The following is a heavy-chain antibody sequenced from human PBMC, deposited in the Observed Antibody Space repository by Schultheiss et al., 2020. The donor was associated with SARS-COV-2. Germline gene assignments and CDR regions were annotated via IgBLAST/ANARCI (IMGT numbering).Heavy chain of an antibody. CDR1: GFTFSSYA. D-gene: IGHD2-2*01. CDR2: ISGSGGST. CDR3: AKVGDLYCSSTSCYYVDY. J-gene: IGHJ4*02. Sequence: GGSLRLSCAASGFTFSSYAMHWVRQAPGKGLEWVSAISGSGGSTYYADSVKGRFTISRDNSKNTLYLQMNSLRAEDTAVYYCAKVGDLYCSSTSCYYVDYWGQGTLVTV. V-gene: IGHV3-23*01.